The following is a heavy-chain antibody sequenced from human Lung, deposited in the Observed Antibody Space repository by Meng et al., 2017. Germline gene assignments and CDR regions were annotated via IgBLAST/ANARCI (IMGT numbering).Heavy chain of an antibody. CDR2: INDNGDTT. CDR1: GFTLRDFG. V-gene: IGHV3-20*04. J-gene: IGHJ4*02. CDR3: ARQDSLFDY. D-gene: IGHD3-22*01. Sequence: GESLKIFCAASGFTLRDFGMSWVRQAPGKGLEWVARINDNGDTTTYADSVKGRFTISRDNAKKSLYLQMNSLGVGDTAFYYCARQDSLFDYWGQGALVTVSS.